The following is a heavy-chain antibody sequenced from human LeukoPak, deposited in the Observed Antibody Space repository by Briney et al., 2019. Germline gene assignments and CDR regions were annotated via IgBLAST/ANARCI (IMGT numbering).Heavy chain of an antibody. CDR1: GFTFSSYA. CDR3: VKGYCSSTSCLIDS. CDR2: ISSNGGST. J-gene: IGHJ4*02. Sequence: TGGSLRLSCSASGFTFSSYAMHWVRQAPGKGLEYVSAISSNGGSTYYADSVKGRFTISRDNSKNTLYLQMSSLRAEDTAVYYCVKGYCSSTSCLIDSWGQGTLVTVSS. V-gene: IGHV3-64D*06. D-gene: IGHD2-2*01.